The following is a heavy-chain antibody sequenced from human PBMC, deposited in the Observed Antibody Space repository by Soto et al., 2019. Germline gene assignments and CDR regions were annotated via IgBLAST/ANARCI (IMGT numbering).Heavy chain of an antibody. D-gene: IGHD1-7*01. CDR3: AKFYGGSGTTLYYYYMDV. CDR2: ISGSGGST. V-gene: IGHV3-23*01. J-gene: IGHJ6*03. Sequence: PGGSLRLSCAASGFTFSSYAMSWVRQAPGQGLEWVSAISGSGGSTYYADSVKGRFTISRDNSKNTLYLQMNSLRAEDTAVYYCAKFYGGSGTTLYYYYMDVWGKGTTVTVSS. CDR1: GFTFSSYA.